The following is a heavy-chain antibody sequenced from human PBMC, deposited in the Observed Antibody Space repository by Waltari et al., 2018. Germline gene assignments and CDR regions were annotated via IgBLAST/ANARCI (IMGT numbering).Heavy chain of an antibody. CDR3: ARGAGLIWFGEADPRRFDY. J-gene: IGHJ4*02. CDR2: KRDDGGEK. D-gene: IGHD3-10*01. CDR1: GFTFSTYW. V-gene: IGHV3-7*02. Sequence: EVQLVESGGGLVQPGGSLTLSCAASGFTFSTYWMTWVRQTPGRGLDWVANKRDDGGEKVYVDSVKGRCIVSKDNAKNSLYLQINSLRAEDTAVYYCARGAGLIWFGEADPRRFDYWGQGTQVTVSS.